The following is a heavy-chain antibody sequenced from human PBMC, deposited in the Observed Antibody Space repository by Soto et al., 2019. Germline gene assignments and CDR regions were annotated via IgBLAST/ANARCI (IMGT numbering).Heavy chain of an antibody. V-gene: IGHV3-30*18. Sequence: PVGPQSHSYITSEFNFINHGMQRIRQEPGKGLEWVAVISYGGGAQYYADSVKGRFTIPRDNSKNTLSLEMNSLRAEDTAVYYCVKEKTPRVSHALDILGQGIMVPVSS. J-gene: IGHJ3*02. D-gene: IGHD6-13*01. CDR3: VKEKTPRVSHALDI. CDR2: ISYGGGAQ. CDR1: EFNFINHG.